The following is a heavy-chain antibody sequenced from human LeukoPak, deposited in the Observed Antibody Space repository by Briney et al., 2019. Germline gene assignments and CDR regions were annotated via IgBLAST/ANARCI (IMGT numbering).Heavy chain of an antibody. V-gene: IGHV4-34*01. CDR2: INHSGST. D-gene: IGHD6-13*01. CDR3: ARVGLAAAGY. J-gene: IGHJ4*02. CDR1: GGSFSGYY. Sequence: PSETLSLTCAVYGGSFSGYYWSWIRQPPGKGREWIGEINHSGSTNYNPSLNSRVTISVDTSKNQFSLKLSSVTAADRAVYYCARVGLAAAGYWGQGTLVTVSS.